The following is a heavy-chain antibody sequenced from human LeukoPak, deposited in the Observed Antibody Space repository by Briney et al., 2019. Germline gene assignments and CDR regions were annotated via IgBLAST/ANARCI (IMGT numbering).Heavy chain of an antibody. V-gene: IGHV4-61*01. CDR2: IFYTGST. D-gene: IGHD3-10*01. CDR3: ARGRGLDY. J-gene: IGHJ4*02. Sequence: SETLSLTCTVSGVSVSVRNYYWSWIRQPPGKGLEWIGYIFYTGSTNYNPSLKSRVTISVDTSKNQFSLKLSSVTSADTAVYYCARGRGLDYWGQGTLVTVSS. CDR1: GVSVSVRNYY.